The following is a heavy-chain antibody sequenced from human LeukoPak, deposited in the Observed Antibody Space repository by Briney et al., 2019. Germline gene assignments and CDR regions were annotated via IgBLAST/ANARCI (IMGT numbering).Heavy chain of an antibody. CDR2: INPNSGGT. Sequence: ASVKVSCKASGYTFTGYYMHWVRQAPGQGLEWMGWINPNSGGTNYAQKFQGRVTMTRDTSISTAYMELSRLRSDDTAVYYCARVFDWFDKMDYWGQGTLVTVSS. CDR3: ARVFDWFDKMDY. V-gene: IGHV1-2*02. J-gene: IGHJ4*02. D-gene: IGHD3-9*01. CDR1: GYTFTGYY.